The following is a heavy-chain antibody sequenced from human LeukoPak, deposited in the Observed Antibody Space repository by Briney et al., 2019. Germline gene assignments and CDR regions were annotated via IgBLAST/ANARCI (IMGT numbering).Heavy chain of an antibody. J-gene: IGHJ5*02. Sequence: SETLSLTCAVYGGSFSVYYWSWIRQPPGKGLEWIGEINHSGSTNYNPSLKSRATISVDTSKNQFSLKLSSVTAADTAVYYCARGRTYYYDSSGYIRNNWFDPWGQGTLVTVSS. D-gene: IGHD3-22*01. CDR3: ARGRTYYYDSSGYIRNNWFDP. CDR1: GGSFSVYY. CDR2: INHSGST. V-gene: IGHV4-34*01.